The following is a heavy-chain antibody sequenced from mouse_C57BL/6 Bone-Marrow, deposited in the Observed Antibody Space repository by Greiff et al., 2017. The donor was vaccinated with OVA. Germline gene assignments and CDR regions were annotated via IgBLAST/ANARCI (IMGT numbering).Heavy chain of an antibody. V-gene: IGHV1-67*01. CDR3: ASRGYYGNAMDY. Sequence: QVQLKESGPELVRPGVSVKISCKGSGYTFTDYAMHWVKQSHAKSLEWIGVISTYYGDASYNQKFKDKATMTVDKSSSTAYMELARLTSEDSAVYYCASRGYYGNAMDYWGQGTSVTVSS. CDR1: GYTFTDYA. CDR2: ISTYYGDA. D-gene: IGHD1-1*01. J-gene: IGHJ4*01.